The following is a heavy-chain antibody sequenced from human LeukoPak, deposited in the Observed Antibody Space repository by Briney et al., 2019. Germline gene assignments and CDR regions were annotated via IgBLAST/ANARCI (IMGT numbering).Heavy chain of an antibody. V-gene: IGHV4-59*01. J-gene: IGHJ6*02. D-gene: IGHD2-2*01. Sequence: PSETLSLTCTVSGGSISSYYWSWIRQPPGKGLKWIGYIYYSGSTNYNPSLKSRVTISVDTSKNQFSLKLSSVTAADTAVYYCARVDPESCSSTSCYYYYYGMDVWGQGTTVTVSS. CDR2: IYYSGST. CDR3: ARVDPESCSSTSCYYYYYGMDV. CDR1: GGSISSYY.